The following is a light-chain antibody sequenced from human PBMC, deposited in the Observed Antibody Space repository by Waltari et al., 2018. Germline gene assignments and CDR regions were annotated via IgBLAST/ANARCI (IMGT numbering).Light chain of an antibody. J-gene: IGKJ2*01. Sequence: DVQLTQSPSSLSASVGDRVTISCRASQNIDIYLNWYQQKPGKAPNLLIYGASNLQSGVPSRFGGSGSGTDFTLTISSLQPEDFASFYCQQTSITPRTFGQGTKLEI. CDR2: GAS. CDR3: QQTSITPRT. CDR1: QNIDIY. V-gene: IGKV1-39*01.